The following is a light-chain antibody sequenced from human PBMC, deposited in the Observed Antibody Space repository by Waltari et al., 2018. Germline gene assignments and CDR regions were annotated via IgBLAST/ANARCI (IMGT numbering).Light chain of an antibody. CDR2: GKN. J-gene: IGLJ2*01. V-gene: IGLV3-19*01. CDR3: HSRDSSGDVI. CDR1: SLRLFY. Sequence: SSELTQDPAVSVSLGQTVRITCQGDSLRLFYVSLFHQKPGQAPALVIYGKNNRPSGIPDRVSASTSGSTASLTITGAQAEDEADYYCHSRDSSGDVIIGGGTKLTVV.